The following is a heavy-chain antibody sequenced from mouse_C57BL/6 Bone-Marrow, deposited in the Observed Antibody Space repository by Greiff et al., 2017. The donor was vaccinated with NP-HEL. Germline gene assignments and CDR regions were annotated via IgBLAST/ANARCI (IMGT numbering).Heavy chain of an antibody. D-gene: IGHD1-1*01. J-gene: IGHJ4*01. Sequence: VQLQQSGPELVKPGASVKIPCKASGYTFTDYNMDWVKQSHGKSLEWIGDINPNNGGTIYNQKFKGKATLTVDKSSSTAYMELRSLTSEDTAVYYCARGLIYYYGSSPYYYAMDYWGQGTSVTVSS. V-gene: IGHV1-18*01. CDR2: INPNNGGT. CDR1: GYTFTDYN. CDR3: ARGLIYYYGSSPYYYAMDY.